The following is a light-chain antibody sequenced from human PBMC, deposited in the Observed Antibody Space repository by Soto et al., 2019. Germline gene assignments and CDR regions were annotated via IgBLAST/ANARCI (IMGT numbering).Light chain of an antibody. CDR1: QSVSSY. CDR2: DAS. Sequence: EIVLTQSPATLSLSPGDRATLSCRASQSVSSYLAWYQQKPGQAPRLLIYDASTMTTGNPARFSGSGPETELPLTIHSLEPEGFAVNYCQHSSNWPRTFGQGTTVEIK. CDR3: QHSSNWPRT. J-gene: IGKJ1*01. V-gene: IGKV3-11*01.